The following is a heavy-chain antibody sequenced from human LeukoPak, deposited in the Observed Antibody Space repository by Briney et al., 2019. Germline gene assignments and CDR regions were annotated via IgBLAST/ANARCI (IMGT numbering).Heavy chain of an antibody. CDR1: GFTFSSYA. CDR2: IGGSGGST. Sequence: GGSLRLSCAASGFTFSSYAMSWVRQAPGKGLEWVSAIGGSGGSTYYADSVKGRFTISRDNAKNSLYLQMNSLRAEDTAVYYCARGLYSNYYYYYMDVWGKGTTVTVSS. V-gene: IGHV3-23*01. CDR3: ARGLYSNYYYYYMDV. J-gene: IGHJ6*03. D-gene: IGHD4-11*01.